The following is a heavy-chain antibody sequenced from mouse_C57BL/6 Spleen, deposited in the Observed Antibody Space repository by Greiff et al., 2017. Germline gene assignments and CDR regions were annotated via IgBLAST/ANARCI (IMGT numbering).Heavy chain of an antibody. Sequence: EVQLVESGGGLVKPGGSLKLSCAASGFTFSSYAMSWVRQTPEKRLEWVATISDGGSYTYYPDNVKGRFTISRDNAKNNLYLQMSHLKSEDTAMYYCARLPSEGYWGQGTTLTVSS. CDR2: ISDGGSYT. CDR3: ARLPSEGY. CDR1: GFTFSSYA. V-gene: IGHV5-4*01. D-gene: IGHD1-1*01. J-gene: IGHJ2*01.